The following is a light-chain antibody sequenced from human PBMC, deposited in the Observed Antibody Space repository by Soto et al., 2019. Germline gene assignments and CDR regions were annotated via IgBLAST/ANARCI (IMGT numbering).Light chain of an antibody. Sequence: EIVLTQSPATLSLSPGERATLSCRASQSVSSYLAWYQQKPGQAPRLLIYDASNRATGSPARFSGSGSGTDFTLTISSLEPEDFGVYYCQQRSNWPPYTFGQGTKVEIK. V-gene: IGKV3-11*01. CDR3: QQRSNWPPYT. J-gene: IGKJ2*01. CDR2: DAS. CDR1: QSVSSY.